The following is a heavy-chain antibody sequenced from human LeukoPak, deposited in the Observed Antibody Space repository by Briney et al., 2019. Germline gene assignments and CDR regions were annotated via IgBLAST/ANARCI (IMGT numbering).Heavy chain of an antibody. Sequence: GASLKVSCKSSGYTFTGPYIHWMRQAPGQGLEWKAWINPNSGGTKYAQKFQGRVTATRDTSTSTAYMELSGLRADDTATYYCARVEYCTKGVCINFDLWGQGTLVAVSS. CDR2: INPNSGGT. J-gene: IGHJ4*02. V-gene: IGHV1-2*02. D-gene: IGHD2-8*01. CDR3: ARVEYCTKGVCINFDL. CDR1: GYTFTGPY.